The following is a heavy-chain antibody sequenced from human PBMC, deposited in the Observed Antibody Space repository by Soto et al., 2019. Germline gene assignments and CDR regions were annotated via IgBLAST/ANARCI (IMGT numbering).Heavy chain of an antibody. Sequence: XGSLRLSCAAAGVTFSIYAMTWVRQAPGKGLEWVSTTVGNGRTTYYADSVKGRFTVSRDNSKNTLELQMSSLRAEDTAVYYCATVHNTSRSFDFWGQGTLVTVSS. J-gene: IGHJ4*02. CDR2: TVGNGRTT. CDR1: GVTFSIYA. CDR3: ATVHNTSRSFDF. V-gene: IGHV3-23*01. D-gene: IGHD1-20*01.